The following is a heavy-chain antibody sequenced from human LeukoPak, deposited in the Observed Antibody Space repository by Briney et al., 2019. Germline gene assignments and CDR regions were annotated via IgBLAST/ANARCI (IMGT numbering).Heavy chain of an antibody. J-gene: IGHJ6*02. CDR1: GYTFTSYG. CDR3: ARDPRILYYGMDV. Sequence: ASVKLSCTASGYTFTSYGISWGRQAPGQGLGWMGWISAYNGNTNYAQKHQGRVTMTTDTSTSTAYMELRSLRSDDTAVYYCARDPRILYYGMDVWGQGTTVTVSS. V-gene: IGHV1-18*01. CDR2: ISAYNGNT.